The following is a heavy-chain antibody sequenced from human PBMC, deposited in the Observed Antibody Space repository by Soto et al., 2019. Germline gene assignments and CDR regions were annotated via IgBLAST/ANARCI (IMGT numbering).Heavy chain of an antibody. CDR1: GYTFTSYV. D-gene: IGHD6-6*01. J-gene: IGHJ6*04. V-gene: IGHV1-18*04. CDR3: ARDRSIEDESVDYYYGMDL. CDR2: ISAYNGNT. Sequence: AAVKFSFKDSGYTFTSYVISWLRQAPVQVLDCIGWISAYNGNTNYAQKLQGRVTMTTDTSTSTAYMELRSLRSDGTAVYYCARDRSIEDESVDYYYGMDLWGEGTTVPVSS.